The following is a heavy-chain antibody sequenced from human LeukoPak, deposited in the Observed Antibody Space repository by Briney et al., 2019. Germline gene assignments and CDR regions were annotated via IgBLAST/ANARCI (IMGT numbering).Heavy chain of an antibody. CDR2: ISGSGGTT. Sequence: GGSLRPSCAASGFTFSSYAMSCVRQAPGKGLEWVSAISGSGGTTYYADSVKGRFTISRDNSKTTLYLQMNSLRAEDTAVYYCAKSRLLWFGELYDYWGQGTLVTVSS. V-gene: IGHV3-23*01. J-gene: IGHJ4*02. CDR3: AKSRLLWFGELYDY. D-gene: IGHD3-10*01. CDR1: GFTFSSYA.